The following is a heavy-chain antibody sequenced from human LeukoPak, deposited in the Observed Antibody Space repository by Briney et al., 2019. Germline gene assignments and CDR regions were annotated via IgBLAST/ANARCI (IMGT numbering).Heavy chain of an antibody. Sequence: GGSLRLSCAASGFTFSDYYMSWIRQAPGKGLEWVSGISASGGSTYYADFVKGRFTISRDNSKNTLYLQMNSLRAEDTAAYYCAKSLGVGGYTRYKGFDQWGQGTLVVVSS. D-gene: IGHD3-16*02. J-gene: IGHJ4*02. CDR1: GFTFSDYY. V-gene: IGHV3-23*01. CDR2: ISASGGST. CDR3: AKSLGVGGYTRYKGFDQ.